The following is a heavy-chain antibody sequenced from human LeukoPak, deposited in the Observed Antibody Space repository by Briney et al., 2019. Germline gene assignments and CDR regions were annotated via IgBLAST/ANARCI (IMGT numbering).Heavy chain of an antibody. CDR2: IYTSGST. CDR1: GGSISSYY. J-gene: IGHJ4*02. Sequence: PSETLSLTCTVSGGSISSYYRSWIRQPAGKGLEWIGRIYTSGSTNYNPSLKSRVTMSVDTSKNQFSLKLSSVTAADTAVYYCARGTVTTSSYFDYWGQGTLVTVSS. V-gene: IGHV4-4*07. D-gene: IGHD4-11*01. CDR3: ARGTVTTSSYFDY.